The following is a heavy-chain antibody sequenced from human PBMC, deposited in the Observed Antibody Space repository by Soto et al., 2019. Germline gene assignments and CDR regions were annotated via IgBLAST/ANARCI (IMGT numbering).Heavy chain of an antibody. CDR2: IDPSDSYT. CDR3: ERPIGDNGRGYGMDV. Sequence: PGESLKISCNGSGYSFTSYWISWVRQMPGKGLEWMGRIDPSDSYTNYSPSFQGHVTISADKSISTAYLQWSSLKASDTAMYYCERPIGDNGRGYGMDVWGQGTTVTVSS. D-gene: IGHD1-20*01. CDR1: GYSFTSYW. J-gene: IGHJ6*02. V-gene: IGHV5-10-1*01.